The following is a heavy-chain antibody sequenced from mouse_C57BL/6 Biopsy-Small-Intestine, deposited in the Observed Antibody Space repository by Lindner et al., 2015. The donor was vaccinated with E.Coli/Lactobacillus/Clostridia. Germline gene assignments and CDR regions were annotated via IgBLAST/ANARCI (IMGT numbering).Heavy chain of an antibody. CDR1: GYTFIKYG. V-gene: IGHV14-1*02. D-gene: IGHD1-2*01. CDR2: ISAYNGNT. CDR3: ASGCSSGACNGYLDH. Sequence: SVKVSCKASGYTFIKYGFSWVRQAPGQGLEWMGWISAYNGNTNYAQKFQGRVSMTTDTSTSTGYMELRSLRFDDTAVYYCASGCSSGACNGYLDHWGQGTLVAVSS. J-gene: IGHJ4*01.